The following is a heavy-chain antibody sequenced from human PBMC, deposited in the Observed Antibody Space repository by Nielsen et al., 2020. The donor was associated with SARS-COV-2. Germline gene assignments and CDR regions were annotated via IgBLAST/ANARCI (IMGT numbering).Heavy chain of an antibody. CDR1: GFTFSSYG. V-gene: IGHV3-33*01. CDR3: ARDGGVPAAYDY. CDR2: IWYDGSNK. D-gene: IGHD2-2*01. Sequence: GESLKISCAASGFTFSSYGTHWVRQAPGKGLEWVAVIWYDGSNKYYADSVKGRFTISRDNSKNTLYLQMNSLRAEDTAVYYCARDGGVPAAYDYWGQGTLVTVSS. J-gene: IGHJ4*02.